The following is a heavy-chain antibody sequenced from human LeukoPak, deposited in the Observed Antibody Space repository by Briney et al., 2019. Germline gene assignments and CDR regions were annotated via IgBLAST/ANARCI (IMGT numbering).Heavy chain of an antibody. CDR2: INPTGGST. Sequence: GASVKVSCKASGYTFTSYYMHWVRQAPGQGLEWMGMINPTGGSTNYAQKFQGRVTMTRDTSTSTVYMELSSLRSEDTAVYYCSKAPYAGYGYPFDYWGQGTLVTVSS. D-gene: IGHD5-12*01. CDR1: GYTFTSYY. V-gene: IGHV1-46*01. J-gene: IGHJ4*02. CDR3: SKAPYAGYGYPFDY.